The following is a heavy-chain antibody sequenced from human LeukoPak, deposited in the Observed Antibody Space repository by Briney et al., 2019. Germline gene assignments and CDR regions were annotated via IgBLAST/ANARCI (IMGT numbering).Heavy chain of an antibody. CDR2: IYHSGST. V-gene: IGHV4-38-2*02. J-gene: IGHJ4*02. CDR3: ARDRRPSDFDY. D-gene: IGHD6-6*01. Sequence: SETLSLTCTVSGYSISSGYYWGWIRQPPGKGLEWIGSIYHSGSTYYNPSLKSRVTISVDTSKNQFSLKLSSVTAADTAVYYCARDRRPSDFDYWGQGTLVTVSS. CDR1: GYSISSGYY.